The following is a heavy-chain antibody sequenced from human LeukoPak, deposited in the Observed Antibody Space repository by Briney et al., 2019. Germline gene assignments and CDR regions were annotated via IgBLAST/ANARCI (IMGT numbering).Heavy chain of an antibody. D-gene: IGHD6-19*01. CDR1: GFTFGDYA. V-gene: IGHV3-49*03. Sequence: PGGSLRLSCTASGFTFGDYAMNWFRQAPGKGLEWVDFSRSKAYGGTTEYAASVKGRFTISRDDSKNIAYLQMNSLKTEDTAVYYCGSGSGWYSPDYWGQGTLVTVSS. J-gene: IGHJ4*02. CDR3: GSGSGWYSPDY. CDR2: SRSKAYGGTT.